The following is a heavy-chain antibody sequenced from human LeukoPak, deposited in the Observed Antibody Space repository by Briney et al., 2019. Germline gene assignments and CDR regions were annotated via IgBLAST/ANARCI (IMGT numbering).Heavy chain of an antibody. J-gene: IGHJ4*01. V-gene: IGHV3-21*01. CDR2: INRSISYI. CDR3: ARGGARERMTTVTFQDY. D-gene: IGHD4-17*01. Sequence: PGGSLRLSCGASGLTFRIYSMNWARQAPGKGREWVSSINRSISYIYYADSLEGRFNIQSNNAKNSLYLKMNRQRAGDTAVYYCARGGARERMTTVTFQDYWGQGTTVTVSS. CDR1: GLTFRIYS.